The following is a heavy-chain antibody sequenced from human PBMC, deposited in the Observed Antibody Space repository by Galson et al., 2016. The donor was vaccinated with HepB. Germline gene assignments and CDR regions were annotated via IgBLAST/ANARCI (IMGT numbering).Heavy chain of an antibody. CDR1: GFTFSNFG. Sequence: SLRLSCAASGFTFSNFGIHWVRQAPGKGLEWVAVVSFDGLKTLYVGSVSGRLTISRDNSKNTAYLQMNYLRPDDTAVYYCVKDLGVGTTTTDAFDIWGQGTMVAVSS. V-gene: IGHV3-30*18. D-gene: IGHD1-26*01. CDR2: VSFDGLKT. J-gene: IGHJ3*02. CDR3: VKDLGVGTTTTDAFDI.